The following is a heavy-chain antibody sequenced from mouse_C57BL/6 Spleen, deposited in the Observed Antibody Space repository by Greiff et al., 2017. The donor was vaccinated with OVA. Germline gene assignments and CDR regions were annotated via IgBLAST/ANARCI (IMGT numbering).Heavy chain of an antibody. D-gene: IGHD4-1*01. V-gene: IGHV1-82*01. CDR2: LYPGDGDT. CDR3: ARLNFCTGTSGFSFDY. CDR1: GYAFSSSW. J-gene: IGHJ2*02. Sequence: QVQLKQSGPELVKPGASVKISCKASGYAFSSSWMNWVKPRHGKGLEWIGRLYPGDGDTNYNGKLKGKGTLTADKSSSTSYMQLSSLTSEYSAVYVCARLNFCTGTSGFSFDYWGQGTSLTVSS.